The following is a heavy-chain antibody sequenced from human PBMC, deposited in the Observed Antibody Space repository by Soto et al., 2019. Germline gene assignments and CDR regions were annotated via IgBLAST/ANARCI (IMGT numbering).Heavy chain of an antibody. CDR1: GVSISSGSYY. CDR3: ARGGGDYGGIN. V-gene: IGHV4-31*03. CDR2: IYSIGST. J-gene: IGHJ4*02. D-gene: IGHD4-17*01. Sequence: QVQLQESGPGLVKPSQTLSLTCTVSGVSISSGSYYWSWIRQHAGKGLEWIGYIYSIGSTYYNPFLRSRVSISIDTAKNQFFLNLTSVTAADTAVYYCARGGGDYGGINWGQGTLVTVSS.